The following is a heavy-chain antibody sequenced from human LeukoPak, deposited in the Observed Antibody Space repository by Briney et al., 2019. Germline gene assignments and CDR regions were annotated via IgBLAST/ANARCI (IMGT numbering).Heavy chain of an antibody. CDR3: AIEHRIQLWLEFDY. V-gene: IGHV3-21*01. J-gene: IGHJ4*02. CDR1: TPTFSSNS. CDR2: ISSSSSFV. Sequence: GGSLRLSCASSTPTFSSNSTIWVRQAPGKGLEWVSSISSSSSFVYYADSVKGRFTISRDNAKNSLYQQMNSRRAEDTAEYYCAIEHRIQLWLEFDYWGQGTLVTVSS. D-gene: IGHD5-18*01.